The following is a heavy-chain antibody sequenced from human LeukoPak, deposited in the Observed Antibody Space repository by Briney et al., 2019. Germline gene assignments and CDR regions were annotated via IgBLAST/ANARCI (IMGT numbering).Heavy chain of an antibody. CDR2: INPNGGGT. D-gene: IGHD3-22*01. J-gene: IGHJ4*02. CDR3: ARDLGYYYDSSGYYLNY. Sequence: ASVEVSCKASGYTFTGYYMHWVRQAPGQGLEWMGRINPNGGGTNYAQKFQGRVTMTRDTSISTAYMELSRLRSDDTAVYYCARDLGYYYDSSGYYLNYWGQGTLVTVSS. CDR1: GYTFTGYY. V-gene: IGHV1-2*06.